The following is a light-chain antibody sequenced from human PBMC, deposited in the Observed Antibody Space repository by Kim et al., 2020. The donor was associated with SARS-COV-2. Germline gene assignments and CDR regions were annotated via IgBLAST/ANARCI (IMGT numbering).Light chain of an antibody. CDR3: QQSSNWPLT. V-gene: IGKV3-11*01. CDR2: DAS. Sequence: PGERATLSCRASQSVSRSFAWYQQKPGQAPRLLIYDASKRATGIPARFSGSGSGTDFTLTISSLEPEDFAVYYCQQSSNWPLTFGGGTKVDI. J-gene: IGKJ4*01. CDR1: QSVSRS.